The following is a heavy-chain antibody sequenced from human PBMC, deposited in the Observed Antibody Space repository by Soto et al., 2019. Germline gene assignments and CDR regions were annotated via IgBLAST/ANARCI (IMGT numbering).Heavy chain of an antibody. CDR1: GFFLRDFG. D-gene: IGHD6-19*01. CDR2: IWYDGSNT. J-gene: IGHJ4*01. Sequence: PVGSLRLSCVASGFFLRDFGMHWVRQAPGKGLEWVSVIWYDGSNTYQGESVKGRFTMSRDISKNTLYLQMDSLRPEDTAVYYCAIAMAGKWHPLDYWGHGTLVTVSS. CDR3: AIAMAGKWHPLDY. V-gene: IGHV3-33*01.